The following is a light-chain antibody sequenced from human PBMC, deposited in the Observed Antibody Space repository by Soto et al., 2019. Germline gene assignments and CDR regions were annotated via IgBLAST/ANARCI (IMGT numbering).Light chain of an antibody. CDR3: QQYGSSPRT. CDR2: GAS. V-gene: IGKV3-20*01. CDR1: QSVTNSF. J-gene: IGKJ1*01. Sequence: EIVLAQSAGTVSLSPGERATLSCRASQSVTNSFLAWYQQKPGQAPRLLIYGASRRATGIPDRFTGSGSGTDFTLTISRLEPEDFAVYYCQQYGSSPRTFGQGTKVDI.